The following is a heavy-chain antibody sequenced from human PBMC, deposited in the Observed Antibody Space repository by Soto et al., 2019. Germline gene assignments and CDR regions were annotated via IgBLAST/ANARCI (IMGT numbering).Heavy chain of an antibody. V-gene: IGHV3-9*01. J-gene: IGHJ3*02. CDR2: ISWNSGSI. CDR3: ARDRTSGAFDI. Sequence: GGSLRLSCAASGFTFDDYAMHWVRQAPGKGLEWVSGISWNSGSIGYADSVKGRFTISRDNAKNSLYLQMNSLRAEDTAVYYCARDRTSGAFDIWGQGTMVTVSS. D-gene: IGHD3-10*01. CDR1: GFTFDDYA.